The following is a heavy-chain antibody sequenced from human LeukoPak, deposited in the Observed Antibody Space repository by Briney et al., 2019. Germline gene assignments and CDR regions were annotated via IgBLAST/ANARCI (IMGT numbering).Heavy chain of an antibody. CDR3: AKDLGSSGWFNDY. CDR1: GFTFSSYG. CDR2: ISYDGSNK. V-gene: IGHV3-30*18. Sequence: GRSLRLSCAASGFTFSSYGTHWVRQAPGKGLEWVAVISYDGSNKYYADSVKGRFTISRDNSKNTLYLQMNSLRAEDTAVYYCAKDLGSSGWFNDYWGQGTLVTVSS. D-gene: IGHD6-19*01. J-gene: IGHJ4*02.